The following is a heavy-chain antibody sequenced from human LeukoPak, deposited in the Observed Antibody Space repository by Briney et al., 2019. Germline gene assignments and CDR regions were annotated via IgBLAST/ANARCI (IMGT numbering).Heavy chain of an antibody. V-gene: IGHV3-23*01. D-gene: IGHD3-9*01. CDR3: AKYFPGINRLLDY. CDR2: ISGSGGDT. Sequence: GGSLRLSCAASGFTFSSFGMSWVRQAPGKGLEWVSIISGSGGDTYYADSVKGRFTISRDSSKNTVYLQMTSLRAEDTALYYCAKYFPGINRLLDYWGQGTLVTVSS. J-gene: IGHJ4*02. CDR1: GFTFSSFG.